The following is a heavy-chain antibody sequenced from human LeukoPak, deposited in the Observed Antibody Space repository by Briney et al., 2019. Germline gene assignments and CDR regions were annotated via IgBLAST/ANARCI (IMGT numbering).Heavy chain of an antibody. CDR2: ISGSGGST. Sequence: PGGSLRLSCAASGFTFSSYAMSWVRQAPGKRLEWVSAISGSGGSTYYADSVKGRFTISRDNSKNTLYLQMNSLRAEDTAVYYCAKDREGHIVVVPAADCGMDVWGQGTTVTVSS. V-gene: IGHV3-23*01. CDR1: GFTFSSYA. J-gene: IGHJ6*02. CDR3: AKDREGHIVVVPAADCGMDV. D-gene: IGHD2-2*01.